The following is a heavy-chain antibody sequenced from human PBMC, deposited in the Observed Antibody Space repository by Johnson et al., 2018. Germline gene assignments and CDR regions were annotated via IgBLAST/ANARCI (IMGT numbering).Heavy chain of an antibody. CDR2: IWYDGSNK. D-gene: IGHD2-15*01. CDR3: ARDWLVVAATDAFDI. J-gene: IGHJ3*02. CDR1: GFTFSSYG. Sequence: QVQLVESGGGVVQPGRSLRLSCAASGFTFSSYGMHWVRQAPGKGLEWVAVIWYDGSNKYYADSVQGRFTISRDNSKNTLYLQMNSLRAEDTAVYYCARDWLVVAATDAFDIWGQGTMVTVSS. V-gene: IGHV3-33*01.